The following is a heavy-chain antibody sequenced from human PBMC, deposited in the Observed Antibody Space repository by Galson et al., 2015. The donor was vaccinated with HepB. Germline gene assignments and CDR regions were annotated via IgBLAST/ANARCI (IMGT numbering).Heavy chain of an antibody. J-gene: IGHJ5*02. CDR3: ARHAVRTALWFGDKNWFDP. CDR2: IYPGDSDT. V-gene: IGHV5-51*01. D-gene: IGHD3-10*01. CDR1: GYSFTSYW. Sequence: QSGAEVKKPGESLKISCKGSGYSFTSYWIGWVRQMPGKGLEWMGIIYPGDSDTRYSPSFQGQVTISADKSISTAYLQWSSLKASDTAMYYCARHAVRTALWFGDKNWFDPWGQGTLVTVSS.